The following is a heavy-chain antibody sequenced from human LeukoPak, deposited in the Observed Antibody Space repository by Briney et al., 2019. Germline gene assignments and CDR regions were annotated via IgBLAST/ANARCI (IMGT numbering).Heavy chain of an antibody. Sequence: PGGSLRLSCAASGFTFSSYSMNWVRQAPGKGLEWVSSISSSSSYIYYADSVKGRFTISRDNAKNSLYLQMNSLRAEDTAVYYCARDLGFQGLLWFGAPDAFDIWGQGTMVTVSS. CDR3: ARDLGFQGLLWFGAPDAFDI. V-gene: IGHV3-21*01. D-gene: IGHD3-10*01. J-gene: IGHJ3*02. CDR1: GFTFSSYS. CDR2: ISSSSSYI.